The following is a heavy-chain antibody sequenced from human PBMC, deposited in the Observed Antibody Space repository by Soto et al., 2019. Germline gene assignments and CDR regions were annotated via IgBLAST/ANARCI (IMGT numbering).Heavy chain of an antibody. J-gene: IGHJ6*02. Sequence: HGESLKISCQASGYSFSTYWIGWVRQRPGRGLDWRGVGNPGDSYTRYSPSFQGHVTSSADKSISTAYLQWSGLRASDTAIYYCARHANSHTSMDDYYAVDVWGLGPTVPVSS. CDR3: ARHANSHTSMDDYYAVDV. CDR1: GYSFSTYW. CDR2: GNPGDSYT. V-gene: IGHV5-51*01. D-gene: IGHD3-10*01.